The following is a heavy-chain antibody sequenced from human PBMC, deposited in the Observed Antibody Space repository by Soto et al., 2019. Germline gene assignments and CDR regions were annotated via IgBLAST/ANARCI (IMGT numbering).Heavy chain of an antibody. CDR2: ISGYNGNT. CDR3: ARDVFCGGAPACPDMDV. V-gene: IGHV1-18*04. CDR1: GYTFSGYS. J-gene: IGHJ6*02. Sequence: GASVKFSCKASGYTFSGYSITWVRQAPGQGLEWMGRISGYNGNTNYARTLRGRLTLTTDTSTSTAYMELRSLTSDGTAVYYCARDVFCGGAPACPDMDVWGQGTTVTVSS. D-gene: IGHD2-21*01.